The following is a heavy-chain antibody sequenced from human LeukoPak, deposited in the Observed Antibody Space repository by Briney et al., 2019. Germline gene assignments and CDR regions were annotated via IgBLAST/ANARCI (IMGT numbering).Heavy chain of an antibody. V-gene: IGHV5-51*01. J-gene: IGHJ4*02. D-gene: IGHD2-15*01. CDR1: GYSFTSYW. CDR3: ARRGYCSGGSCSYYFDY. Sequence: GESLKISCKGSGYSFTSYWNGWVRQMPGKGLEWMGIIYPGDSDTRYSPSFQGQVTISADKSISTAYLQWSSLKASDTAMYYCARRGYCSGGSCSYYFDYWGQGTLVTVSS. CDR2: IYPGDSDT.